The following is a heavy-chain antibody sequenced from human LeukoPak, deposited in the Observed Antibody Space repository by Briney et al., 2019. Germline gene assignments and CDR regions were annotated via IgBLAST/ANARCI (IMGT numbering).Heavy chain of an antibody. D-gene: IGHD2-2*01. CDR1: GGTFRNYP. V-gene: IGHV1-69*13. CDR3: AICSSTWSGDRPDS. J-gene: IGHJ4*02. Sequence: SVKVSCKASGGTFRNYPISWVRQAPGQGLEWMGGILPIFRMTNYAERFQGRATITADESATTAYLELNSLRSEDTAVYYCAICSSTWSGDRPDSWGQGSLVTVSS. CDR2: ILPIFRMT.